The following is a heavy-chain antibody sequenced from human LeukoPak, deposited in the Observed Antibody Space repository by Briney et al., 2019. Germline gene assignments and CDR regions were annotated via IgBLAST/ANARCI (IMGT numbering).Heavy chain of an antibody. CDR1: GFTFSSYW. CDR2: IKQDGSEK. J-gene: IGHJ4*02. V-gene: IGHV3-7*01. CDR3: ARDRYSSSWYGGYETDY. D-gene: IGHD6-13*01. Sequence: GGSLRLSCAASGFTFSSYWMSWVRQAPGKGLEWVANIKQDGSEKYYVDSVKGRFTISRDNAKNSLYLQMNSLRAEDTAVYYCARDRYSSSWYGGYETDYWGQGTLVTVSS.